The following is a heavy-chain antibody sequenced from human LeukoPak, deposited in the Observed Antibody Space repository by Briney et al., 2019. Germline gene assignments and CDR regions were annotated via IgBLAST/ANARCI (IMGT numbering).Heavy chain of an antibody. D-gene: IGHD5-18*01. Sequence: AASVKVSCKASGYTFTSYDINWVRQAPGQGLEWMGRMIPIFGTANYAQKFQGRVTITADESTSTAYMELSSLRSEDTAVYYCATLDAGYYYYMDVWGKGTTVTVSS. V-gene: IGHV1-69*13. CDR3: ATLDAGYYYYMDV. J-gene: IGHJ6*03. CDR2: MIPIFGTA. CDR1: GYTFTSYD.